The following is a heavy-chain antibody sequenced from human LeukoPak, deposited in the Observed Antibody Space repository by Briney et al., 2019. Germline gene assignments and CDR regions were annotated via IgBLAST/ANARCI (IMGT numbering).Heavy chain of an antibody. Sequence: GGSLRLSCGVSGLTLSNYGMSWVRQAPGKGLEWVAGLSGSAGGSNYADSVKGRFTISRDNSKNTLFLQMDRLRAEDTAVYFCAKRGVVVRVFLVGFHKEAYYFDSWGQGARVSVS. V-gene: IGHV3-23*01. CDR1: GLTLSNYG. CDR2: LSGSAGGS. CDR3: AKRGVVVRVFLVGFHKEAYYFDS. D-gene: IGHD3-16*02. J-gene: IGHJ4*02.